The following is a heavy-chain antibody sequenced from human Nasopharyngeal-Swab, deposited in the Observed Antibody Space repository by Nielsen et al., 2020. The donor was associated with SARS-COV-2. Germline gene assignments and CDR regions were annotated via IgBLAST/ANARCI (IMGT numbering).Heavy chain of an antibody. CDR1: GGTFSRHG. CDR2: IIPIFGTA. D-gene: IGHD5/OR15-5a*01. Sequence: SVKVSCKASGGTFSRHGISWVRQAPGQGLEWMGGIIPIFGTANYAQKFQGRVTITADESTSTVYMELSSLRSEDTAIYYCARGTVDIVSTVRPYTYWGQGTLVTASS. V-gene: IGHV1-69*13. J-gene: IGHJ4*02. CDR3: ARGTVDIVSTVRPYTY.